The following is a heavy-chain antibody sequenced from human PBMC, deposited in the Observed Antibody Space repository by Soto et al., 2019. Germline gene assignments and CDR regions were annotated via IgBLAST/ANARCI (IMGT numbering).Heavy chain of an antibody. J-gene: IGHJ4*02. CDR1: GGTFNTYT. CDR2: VVPMYDSV. V-gene: IGHV1-69*06. Sequence: SVKVSCKASGGTFNTYTINWLRQAPGRGLEWVGQVVPMYDSVNYAETFQGRVTITVDKSTKTAYMELTSLRSQDTALYFCASWRSYSGSYCFDYWGQGTLVTVSS. CDR3: ASWRSYSGSYCFDY. D-gene: IGHD1-26*01.